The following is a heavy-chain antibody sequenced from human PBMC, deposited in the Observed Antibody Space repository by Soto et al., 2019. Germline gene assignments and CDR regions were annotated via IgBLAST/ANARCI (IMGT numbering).Heavy chain of an antibody. CDR2: ISAQNGHT. CDR1: GYTFTSFG. CDR3: ARENSGLGWDR. D-gene: IGHD6-19*01. J-gene: IGHJ5*02. V-gene: IGHV1-18*04. Sequence: QVQLVQSGTDVKKPGASVKVSCKASGYTFTSFGISWVRQAPGQGLEWMGWISAQNGHTIYEQKVQGRVTMTRDTSTKTAYMELRSLRPDDTAVYYCARENSGLGWDRWGQGSLVTVSS.